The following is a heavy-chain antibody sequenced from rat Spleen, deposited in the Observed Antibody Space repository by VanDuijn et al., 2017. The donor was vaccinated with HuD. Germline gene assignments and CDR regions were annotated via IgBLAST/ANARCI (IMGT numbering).Heavy chain of an antibody. CDR2: IIYDGTNT. V-gene: IGHV5-17*01. D-gene: IGHD1-6*01. Sequence: EVQLVESGGGVVQPGRSLKLSCPASGFTFSDYTMAWVRQAPKKGLEWVAAIIYDGTNTYFRDSVKGRFTISRDNAKSTLYLQMDSLRSEDTAIYYCARPTTDIPFNYWGQGVMVTVSS. CDR1: GFTFSDYT. J-gene: IGHJ2*01. CDR3: ARPTTDIPFNY.